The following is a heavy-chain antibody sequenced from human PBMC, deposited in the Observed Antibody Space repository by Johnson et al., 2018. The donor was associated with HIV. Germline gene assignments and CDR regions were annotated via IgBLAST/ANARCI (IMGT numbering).Heavy chain of an antibody. Sequence: QVQLVESGGGVVQPGRSLRLSCAASGFTFSNYGMHWVRQAPGKGLEWVAVISYDGSNKYYADSVKGRFTISRDNSKNTLYLQMNSLRPEDTAVYYCASGVTARAPVFIWGQGTMVTVSS. CDR2: ISYDGSNK. D-gene: IGHD6-6*01. CDR1: GFTFSNYG. CDR3: ASGVTARAPVFI. V-gene: IGHV3-30*03. J-gene: IGHJ3*02.